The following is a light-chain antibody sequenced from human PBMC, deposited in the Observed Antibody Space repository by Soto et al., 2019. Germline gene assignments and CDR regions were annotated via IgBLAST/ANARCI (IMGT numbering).Light chain of an antibody. J-gene: IGLJ1*01. CDR3: SSKRDSSTLFV. CDR1: SSDVGAYNY. CDR2: EVT. Sequence: QSGLNHPASVSGSPGQSITISCTGTSSDVGAYNYVSWYQHHPGKVPKLLIYEVTNRPSGVSDRFSGSKSGNTASLTISGLQAEDEADYYCSSKRDSSTLFVFGTGTKVTV. V-gene: IGLV2-14*01.